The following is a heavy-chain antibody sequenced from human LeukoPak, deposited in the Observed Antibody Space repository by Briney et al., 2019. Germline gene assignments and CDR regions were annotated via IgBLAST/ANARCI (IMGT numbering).Heavy chain of an antibody. CDR2: MNPNSGNT. CDR3: ARGGFCSGGSCRFNWFDP. V-gene: IGHV1-8*02. CDR1: EYTFTSYY. Sequence: GASVKVSCKACEYTFTSYYMHWVRQGPGQGLEWMGWMNPNSGNTGYAQKFQGRVTMTRNTSISTAYMELSSLRSEDTAVYYCARGGFCSGGSCRFNWFDPWGQGTLVTVSS. D-gene: IGHD2-15*01. J-gene: IGHJ5*02.